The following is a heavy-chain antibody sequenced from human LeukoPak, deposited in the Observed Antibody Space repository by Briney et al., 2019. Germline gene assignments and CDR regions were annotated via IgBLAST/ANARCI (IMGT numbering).Heavy chain of an antibody. J-gene: IGHJ4*02. CDR2: INTNTGNP. V-gene: IGHV7-4-1*02. CDR3: ARDSWARYYYDSSDY. CDR1: GYTFTSYA. Sequence: ASVKVSCKASGYTFTSYAMNWARQAPGQGLEWMGWINTNTGNPTYAQGFTGRFVFSLDTSVSTAYLQISSLKAEDTAVYYCARDSWARYYYDSSDYWGQGTLVTVSS. D-gene: IGHD3-22*01.